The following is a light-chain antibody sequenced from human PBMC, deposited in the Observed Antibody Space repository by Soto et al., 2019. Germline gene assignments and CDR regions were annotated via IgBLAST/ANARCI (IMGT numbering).Light chain of an antibody. CDR3: CSPTAIYPFVV. CDR1: SSDIGGSTF. Sequence: QSALTQPRSVSGSPGQSVTISCTGTSSDIGGSTFVSWYQQLPGKAPKVILYDVSTRPSGVPNRFSGTKSGNTASLTISGLQAEDDSDYYCCSPTAIYPFVVFGGGTKLTVL. CDR2: DVS. V-gene: IGLV2-11*01. J-gene: IGLJ3*02.